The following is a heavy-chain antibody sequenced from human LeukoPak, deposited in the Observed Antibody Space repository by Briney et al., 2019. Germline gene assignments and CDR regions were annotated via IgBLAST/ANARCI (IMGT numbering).Heavy chain of an antibody. CDR2: IYSGGNT. Sequence: PGGSLRLSCTVSGFTVSSNSWSWVSQAPGKGLEWVSFIYSGGNTHYSDSVKGRFTISRDNSKNTLYLQMNSLRAEDTAIYYCARRAGEYSHPYDYWGQGTLVTVSS. D-gene: IGHD2-15*01. CDR1: GFTVSSNS. J-gene: IGHJ4*02. CDR3: ARRAGEYSHPYDY. V-gene: IGHV3-53*01.